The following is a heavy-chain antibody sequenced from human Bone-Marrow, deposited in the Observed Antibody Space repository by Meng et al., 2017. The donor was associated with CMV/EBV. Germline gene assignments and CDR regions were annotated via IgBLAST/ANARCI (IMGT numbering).Heavy chain of an antibody. CDR1: GFTLDDHG. CDR2: INWSGTST. V-gene: IGHV3-20*04. Sequence: GESLKISCAASGFTLDDHGMAWARQVPGKGLEWVSGINWSGTSTGYADSVKGRVTISRDNAKNSMFLQMTSLRAEDSALYFCARGGGSDFRKFYQNWGQGTRVTGSS. D-gene: IGHD2-21*02. CDR3: ARGGGSDFRKFYQN. J-gene: IGHJ1*01.